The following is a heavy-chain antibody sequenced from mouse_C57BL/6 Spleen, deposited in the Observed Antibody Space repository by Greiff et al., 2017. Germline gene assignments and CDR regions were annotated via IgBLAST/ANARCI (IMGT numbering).Heavy chain of an antibody. CDR3: ARRGVVTVLDSAWLAY. D-gene: IGHD1-1*01. J-gene: IGHJ3*01. CDR1: GFTFSSYG. Sequence: EVQLQESGGDLVKPGGSLKLSCAASGFTFSSYGMSWVSQTPDKRLEWVATISSGGSYTYYPDSVKGRFTISIDNAKNTLYLQMSSLKSEDTAMYCCARRGVVTVLDSAWLAYWGQGTLVTVSA. V-gene: IGHV5-6*01. CDR2: ISSGGSYT.